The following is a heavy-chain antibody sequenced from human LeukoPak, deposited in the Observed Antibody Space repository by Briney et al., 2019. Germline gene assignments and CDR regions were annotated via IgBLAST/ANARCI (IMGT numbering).Heavy chain of an antibody. CDR2: INHIGST. Sequence: KPSETLSLTCAVYGGSFSGYQWSWIRQPPGKGLEWIGEINHIGSTNYRSSLKSRILISIDTSKNQFSLRLSSVTAADTAIYYCARARAGGSSGYYHGPYFYWSQGTLVTVSS. CDR1: GGSFSGYQ. V-gene: IGHV4-34*01. D-gene: IGHD3-22*01. J-gene: IGHJ4*02. CDR3: ARARAGGSSGYYHGPYFY.